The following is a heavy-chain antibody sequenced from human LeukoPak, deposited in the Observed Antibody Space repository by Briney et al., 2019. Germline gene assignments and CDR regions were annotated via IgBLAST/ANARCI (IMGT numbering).Heavy chain of an antibody. J-gene: IGHJ4*02. CDR2: ISSSGSTI. CDR1: GFTFSDYY. CDR3: APRLEYGSSSSFDY. Sequence: GGSLRLSCAASGFTFSDYYMSWIRQAPGKGLEWVSYISSSGSTIYYADSVKGRFTISRDNSKNTLYLQMNSLRAEDTAVYYCAPRLEYGSSSSFDYWGQGTLVTVSS. D-gene: IGHD6-6*01. V-gene: IGHV3-11*04.